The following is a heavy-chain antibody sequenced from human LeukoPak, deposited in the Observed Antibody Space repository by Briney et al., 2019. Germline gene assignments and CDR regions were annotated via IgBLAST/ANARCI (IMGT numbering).Heavy chain of an antibody. V-gene: IGHV1-69*13. Sequence: ASVKVSCKASGGTFSSYAISWVRQAPGQGLEWMGGIIPISGTANYAQKFQGRVTITADESTSTAYMELSSLRSEDTAVYYCARGDVVVVAATYYYYGMDVWGQGTTVTVSS. CDR1: GGTFSSYA. CDR3: ARGDVVVVAATYYYYGMDV. J-gene: IGHJ6*02. D-gene: IGHD2-15*01. CDR2: IIPISGTA.